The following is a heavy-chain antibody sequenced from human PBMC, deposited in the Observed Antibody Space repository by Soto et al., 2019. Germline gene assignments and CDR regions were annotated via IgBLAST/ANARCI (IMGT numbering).Heavy chain of an antibody. CDR2: ISFDGSKK. D-gene: IGHD4-4*01. J-gene: IGHJ5*02. CDR3: AKYSENGQHGDCFDP. CDR1: GFTFSSYG. V-gene: IGHV3-30*18. Sequence: QVQLVESGGGVGQPGRSLRLSCAASGFTFSSYGMHWVRQAPGKGLEWVAVISFDGSKKYYADSVKGRFTISRDNSWNTLFLQMNGLRAEDTALYYCAKYSENGQHGDCFDPWGPGTLVTVSS.